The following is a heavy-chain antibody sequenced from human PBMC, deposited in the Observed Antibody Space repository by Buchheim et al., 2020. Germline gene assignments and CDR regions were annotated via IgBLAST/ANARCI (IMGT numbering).Heavy chain of an antibody. J-gene: IGHJ6*02. Sequence: QVQLVESGGGVVQPGRSLRLSCAASGFTFSSYGMHWVRQAPGKGLEWVAVIWYDGSNKYYADSVKGRFTISRDNSKNTLYLQMNSLRAEDTAVYYCARDRIVATIFYGMDVWGQGTT. CDR3: ARDRIVATIFYGMDV. V-gene: IGHV3-33*01. CDR2: IWYDGSNK. D-gene: IGHD5-12*01. CDR1: GFTFSSYG.